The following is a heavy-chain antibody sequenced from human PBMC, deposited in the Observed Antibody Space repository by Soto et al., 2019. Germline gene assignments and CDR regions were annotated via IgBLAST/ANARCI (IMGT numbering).Heavy chain of an antibody. Sequence: EVQLVESGGGLIQPGGSLRLSCAASGFTVSSNHMHWVRQAPGKGLEWVSVIYSGGNTYYADSVKGRFTVYRDESNNSVYLQMDTLRTDDTAVYYCARDRTANRYFDSWGQGTLVTVSS. D-gene: IGHD2-21*02. CDR1: GFTVSSNH. CDR2: IYSGGNT. V-gene: IGHV3-53*01. J-gene: IGHJ4*02. CDR3: ARDRTANRYFDS.